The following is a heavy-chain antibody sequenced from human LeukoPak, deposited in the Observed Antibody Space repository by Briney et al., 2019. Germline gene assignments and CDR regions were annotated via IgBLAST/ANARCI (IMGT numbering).Heavy chain of an antibody. J-gene: IGHJ4*02. CDR1: GFTFRSHW. D-gene: IGHD6-19*01. CDR2: INQDGSEK. CDR3: ARDKSGSSGWYSYFDY. Sequence: GGSLRLSCAASGFTFRSHWMTWVRQAPGKGLEWVANINQDGSEKYYVDSVKGRFTFSRDNAKDSLYLQMNSLRAEDTAVYYCARDKSGSSGWYSYFDYWGQGTLVTVSS. V-gene: IGHV3-7*01.